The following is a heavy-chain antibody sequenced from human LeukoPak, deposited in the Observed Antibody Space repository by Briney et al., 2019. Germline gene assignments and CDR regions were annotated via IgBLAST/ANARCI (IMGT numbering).Heavy chain of an antibody. V-gene: IGHV4-59*12. CDR3: AGRVVLAALGY. Sequence: TSETLSLTCTVSGGSIGSYYWSWVRQPPGKGLEWIGHVYYSGSTNYNPSLKSRVTMSVDTSRNQFSLKLTSVTAADTAVYYCAGRVVLAALGYWGQGDLVTVSS. D-gene: IGHD2-15*01. CDR1: GGSIGSYY. J-gene: IGHJ4*02. CDR2: VYYSGST.